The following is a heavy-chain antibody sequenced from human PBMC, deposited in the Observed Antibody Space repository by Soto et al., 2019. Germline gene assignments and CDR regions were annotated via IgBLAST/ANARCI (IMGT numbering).Heavy chain of an antibody. CDR1: GFTFNRHT. Sequence: EVQLVESGGGLVKPGGSLRLSCAASGFTFNRHTMNWVRQAPGKGLEWVSSITSSTTYIYYADSVKGRFTISRDNAENSLYLQMTSLRAEATAVYYCAREYSGYEGFDYWGQGTLVTVSS. D-gene: IGHD5-12*01. J-gene: IGHJ4*02. V-gene: IGHV3-21*01. CDR3: AREYSGYEGFDY. CDR2: ITSSTTYI.